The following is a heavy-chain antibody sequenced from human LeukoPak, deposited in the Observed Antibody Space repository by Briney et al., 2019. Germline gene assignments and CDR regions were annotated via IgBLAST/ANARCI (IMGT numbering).Heavy chain of an antibody. CDR2: MRYDGSSK. Sequence: GRSLRLSCGASGFTFSSYGMHWARQAPGKGLEWVAFMRYDGSSKFYTDSVKGRFTISRDNSKNTLYLQMNSLRAEDTAVYYCAKDFIYGGWGNGFDIWGQGTMVTVSS. V-gene: IGHV3-30*02. J-gene: IGHJ3*02. CDR3: AKDFIYGGWGNGFDI. CDR1: GFTFSSYG. D-gene: IGHD3-16*01.